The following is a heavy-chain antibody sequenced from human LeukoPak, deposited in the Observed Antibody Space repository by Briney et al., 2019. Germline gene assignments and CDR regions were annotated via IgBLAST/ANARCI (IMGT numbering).Heavy chain of an antibody. CDR3: ARYDYGDYGLGRD. CDR1: GFTFSSYS. CDR2: ISSSSSYI. D-gene: IGHD4-17*01. Sequence: GGSLRLSCAASGFTFSSYSMNWVRQAPGKGLEWVSSISSSSSYIYYADSVKGRFTISRDNAKNSLYLQMNSLRAEDTAVYYCARYDYGDYGLGRDWGQGTLVTVSS. J-gene: IGHJ4*02. V-gene: IGHV3-21*01.